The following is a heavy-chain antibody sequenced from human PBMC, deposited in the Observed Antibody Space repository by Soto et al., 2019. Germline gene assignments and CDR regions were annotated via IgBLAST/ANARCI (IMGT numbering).Heavy chain of an antibody. D-gene: IGHD6-13*01. CDR2: IYYSGST. J-gene: IGHJ6*03. CDR1: GGSICSYY. Sequence: SETLSLTCTVSGGSICSYYWSWIRKHPGKGLEWIGYIYYSGSTNYNPSLKSRVTISVDTSKNQFSLKLSSVTAADTAVYYCARRAAARLGYYYYYYMDVWGKGTTVTVSS. CDR3: ARRAAARLGYYYYYYMDV. V-gene: IGHV4-59*08.